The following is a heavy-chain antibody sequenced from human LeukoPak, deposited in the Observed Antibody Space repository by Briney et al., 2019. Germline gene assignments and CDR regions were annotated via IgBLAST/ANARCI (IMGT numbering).Heavy chain of an antibody. CDR2: INPGGGTT. Sequence: GASVKVSCKASGYNFASYYLHWVRQAPGQGLELMGTINPGGGTTSYAQKFQGRVSMTSDMSTTTVYMELNSLTSEDTAVYYCARGQGIASDYMAVWGKGTMVTVSS. V-gene: IGHV1-46*01. D-gene: IGHD6-13*01. CDR3: ARGQGIASDYMAV. CDR1: GYNFASYY. J-gene: IGHJ6*03.